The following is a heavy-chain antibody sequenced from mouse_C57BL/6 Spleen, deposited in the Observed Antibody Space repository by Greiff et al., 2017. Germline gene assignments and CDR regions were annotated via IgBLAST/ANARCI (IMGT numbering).Heavy chain of an antibody. D-gene: IGHD2-12*01. V-gene: IGHV1-18*01. CDR3: ARSNYKGGFAY. CDR2: INPNNGGT. J-gene: IGHJ3*01. Sequence: EVQLQQSGPELVKPGASVKIPCKASGYTFTDYNMDWVKQSHGKSLEWIGDINPNNGGTIYNQKFKGKATLTVDKSSSTAYMELRSLTSEDTAVYYCARSNYKGGFAYWGQGTLVTVSA. CDR1: GYTFTDYN.